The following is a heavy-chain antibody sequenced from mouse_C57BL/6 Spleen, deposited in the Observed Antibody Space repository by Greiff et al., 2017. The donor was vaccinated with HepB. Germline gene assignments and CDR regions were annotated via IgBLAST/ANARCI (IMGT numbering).Heavy chain of an antibody. CDR1: GYTFTSYW. V-gene: IGHV1-50*01. CDR3: ARSWGGPLYYAMDY. Sequence: QVQLQQSGAELVKPGASVKLSCKASGYTFTSYWMQWVKQRPGQGLEWIGEIDPSDSYTNYNQKFKGKATLTVDTSSSTAYMQLSSLTSEDSAVYYCARSWGGPLYYAMDYWGQGTSVTVSS. CDR2: IDPSDSYT. J-gene: IGHJ4*01.